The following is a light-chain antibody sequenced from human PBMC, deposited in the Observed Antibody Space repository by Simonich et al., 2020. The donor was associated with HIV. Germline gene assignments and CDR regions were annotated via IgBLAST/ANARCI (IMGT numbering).Light chain of an antibody. CDR1: QDINTW. V-gene: IGKV1-12*01. Sequence: DIQMTQSPSSVSASVGDRVTITCRASQDINTWLAWDQQKPGKAPKLLVYAASSLQSWVPSRFSGSGSGTDFTLTISSLQPEDFATYYCQQANSFPRTFGQGTKVEIK. CDR3: QQANSFPRT. J-gene: IGKJ1*01. CDR2: AAS.